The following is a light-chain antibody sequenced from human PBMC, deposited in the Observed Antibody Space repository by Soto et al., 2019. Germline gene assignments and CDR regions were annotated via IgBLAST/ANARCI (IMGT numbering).Light chain of an antibody. CDR2: ENN. CDR1: SSNIGNNY. CDR3: GTWDSSLSAHWV. Sequence: QSALTQPPSVSAAPGQKVTISCSGSSSNIGNNYVSWYQQLPGTAPKLLIYENNKRPSGIPDRFSGSMSGTSATLGITGLQTGDEADYYCGTWDSSLSAHWVFGGGTKVTVL. V-gene: IGLV1-51*02. J-gene: IGLJ3*02.